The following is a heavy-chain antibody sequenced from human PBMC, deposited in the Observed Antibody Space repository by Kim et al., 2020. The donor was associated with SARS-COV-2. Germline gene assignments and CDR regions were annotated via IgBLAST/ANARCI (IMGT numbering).Heavy chain of an antibody. Sequence: GGSLRLSCAASGFTFSNYAMSWVRQAPGKGLEWVSSISSSDGRTYYADSVKGRFSISRDSSKKTVYLHMNSLRAEDTAVYYCAKDLTYSSNFAAFDIWGQGTMVTVSS. V-gene: IGHV3-23*01. CDR2: ISSSDGRT. D-gene: IGHD2-2*01. J-gene: IGHJ3*02. CDR3: AKDLTYSSNFAAFDI. CDR1: GFTFSNYA.